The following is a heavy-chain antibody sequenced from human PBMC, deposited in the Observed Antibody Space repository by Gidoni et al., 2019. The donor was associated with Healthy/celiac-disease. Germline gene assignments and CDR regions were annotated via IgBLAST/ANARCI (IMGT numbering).Heavy chain of an antibody. V-gene: IGHV4-39*01. CDR3: ARHIWDSSGLFDY. CDR1: GSPIGSSSYD. CDR2: TFYSGST. D-gene: IGHD3-22*01. J-gene: IGHJ4*02. Sequence: QLLLQASGPGMVTPSATLCPTCSVSGSPIGSSSYDWGWFRQPPGTGLEWIGSTFYSGSTYYNPSLKSRVTISVDTSKNQFSLKLSSVTAADTAVYYCARHIWDSSGLFDYWGQGTLVTVSS.